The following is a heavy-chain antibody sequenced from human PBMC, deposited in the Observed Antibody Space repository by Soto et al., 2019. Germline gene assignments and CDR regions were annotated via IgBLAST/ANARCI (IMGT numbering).Heavy chain of an antibody. CDR3: ARSRDSSVYYGMDV. CDR1: GGSVSSYY. J-gene: IGHJ6*02. CDR2: IYYSGST. V-gene: IGHV4-59*02. D-gene: IGHD3-22*01. Sequence: PSETLSLTCTVSGGSVSSYYWSWIRQPPGKGLEWIGYIYYSGSTNYNPSLKSRVTISVDTSKNQFSLKLSSVTAADTAVYYCARSRDSSVYYGMDVWGQGTTVTVSS.